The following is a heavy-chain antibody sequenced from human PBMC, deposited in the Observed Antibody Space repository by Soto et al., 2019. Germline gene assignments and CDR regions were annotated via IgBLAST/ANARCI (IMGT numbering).Heavy chain of an antibody. CDR3: ATFDVFAETFYSGLDG. CDR2: FDVQHDKT. CDR1: VYTLSQLS. V-gene: IGHV1-24*01. D-gene: IGHD2-15*01. J-gene: IGHJ6*02. Sequence: VKLVQSGAEVKKPGASVKVSCKVSVYTLSQLSMHWVRQAPGQGLEWMGGFDVQHDKTVYAQKFQGRVTMTEDTSTDTAYMELRSLRSDDTAVYYCATFDVFAETFYSGLDGWGQGTSVTVSS.